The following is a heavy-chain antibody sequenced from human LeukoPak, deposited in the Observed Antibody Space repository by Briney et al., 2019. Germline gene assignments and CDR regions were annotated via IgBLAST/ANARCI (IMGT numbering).Heavy chain of an antibody. D-gene: IGHD3-10*02. Sequence: GGSLRLSCAASGFTISNNYMNWVRQAPGKGLEWVSYISSSGSTIYYADSVKGRFTISRDNAKNSLYLQMNSLRAEDTAVYYCAELGITMIGGVWGKGTTVTISS. CDR1: GFTISNNY. CDR3: AELGITMIGGV. J-gene: IGHJ6*04. CDR2: ISSSGSTI. V-gene: IGHV3-11*04.